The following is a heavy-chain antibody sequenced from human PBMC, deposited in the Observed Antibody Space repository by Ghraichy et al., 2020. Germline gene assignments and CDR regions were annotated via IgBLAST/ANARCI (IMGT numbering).Heavy chain of an antibody. J-gene: IGHJ4*02. D-gene: IGHD1/OR15-1a*01. CDR3: ASYSFRDRNSLYYFDY. V-gene: IGHV3-49*01. CDR2: STSKTYGATS. Sequence: GGSLRLSCTASGFALGDHIMSWFRQAPGKGLEWVASSTSKTYGATSEYAASVKGRFTLSRDGSTSIADLQMNSLKSEDTAVYYCASYSFRDRNSLYYFDYWGKGTQVTVSS. CDR1: GFALGDHI.